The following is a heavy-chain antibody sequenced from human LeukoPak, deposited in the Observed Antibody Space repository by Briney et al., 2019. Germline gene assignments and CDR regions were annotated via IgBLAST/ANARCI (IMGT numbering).Heavy chain of an antibody. CDR3: ARDGGDIVVVNYYMDV. CDR2: INTDGSST. V-gene: IGHV3-74*01. D-gene: IGHD2-2*01. Sequence: GGSLRLSCAASGFTFSNYWMHWVRQAPGKGLVWVSRINTDGSSTNYADSVKGRFTISRDNAKNSLYLQMNSLRAEDTAVYYCARDGGDIVVVNYYMDVWGKGTTVTVSS. CDR1: GFTFSNYW. J-gene: IGHJ6*03.